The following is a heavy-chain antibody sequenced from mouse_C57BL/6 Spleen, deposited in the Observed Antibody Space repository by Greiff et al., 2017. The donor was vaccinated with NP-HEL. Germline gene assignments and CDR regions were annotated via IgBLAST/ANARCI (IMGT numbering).Heavy chain of an antibody. V-gene: IGHV1-69*01. Sequence: VQLQQSGAELVMPGASVKLSCKASGYTFTSYWMHWVKQRPGQGLEWIGEIDPSDSYTNYNQKFKGKSTLTVDKSSSTAYMQLSSLTSEDSAVYYCSRHNYYGSSYDSWGQGTTLTVSS. D-gene: IGHD1-1*01. CDR3: SRHNYYGSSYDS. CDR2: IDPSDSYT. CDR1: GYTFTSYW. J-gene: IGHJ2*01.